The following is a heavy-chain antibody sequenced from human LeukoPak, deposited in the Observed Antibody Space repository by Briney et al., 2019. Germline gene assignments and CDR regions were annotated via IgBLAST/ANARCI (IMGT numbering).Heavy chain of an antibody. CDR3: AKNVEMATISYYYYMDV. J-gene: IGHJ6*03. CDR2: ISAYNGNT. Sequence: GASVKVSCKASGYTFTSYGNSWVRQAPGQGLEWMGWISAYNGNTNYAQKLQGRVTMTRDTSTSTVYMELSSLRSEDTAVYYCAKNVEMATISYYYYMDVWGKGTTVTVSS. CDR1: GYTFTSYG. V-gene: IGHV1-18*01. D-gene: IGHD5-24*01.